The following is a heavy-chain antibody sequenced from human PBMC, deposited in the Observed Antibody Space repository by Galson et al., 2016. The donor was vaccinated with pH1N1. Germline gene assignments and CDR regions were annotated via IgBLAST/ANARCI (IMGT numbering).Heavy chain of an antibody. CDR1: GGSFSAHY. D-gene: IGHD3-3*01. V-gene: IGHV4-34*01. CDR2: INHNGFT. J-gene: IGHJ6*03. Sequence: SETLSLTCAISGGSFSAHYWSWIRQAPGKGLEWIGDINHNGFTNFNPSLPSRVSVSLEASSNQFSLRLTSVTAADTAVYFCAGNHTLWSGYRPIKYYFYRDVWGKGTTVTVSS. CDR3: AGNHTLWSGYRPIKYYFYRDV.